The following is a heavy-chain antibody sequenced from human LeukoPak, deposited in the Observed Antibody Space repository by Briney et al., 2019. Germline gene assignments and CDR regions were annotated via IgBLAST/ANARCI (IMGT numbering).Heavy chain of an antibody. V-gene: IGHV3-33*08. CDR3: ARDQVEGATSGTGYFDY. Sequence: GGSLRLSCAASGFTFSSYGMHWVRQAPGKGLEWVAVIWYDGSNKYYADSVKGRFTISRDNSKNTLYLQMNSLRAEDTAVYYCARDQVEGATSGTGYFDYWGQGTLVTVSS. CDR2: IWYDGSNK. D-gene: IGHD1-26*01. CDR1: GFTFSSYG. J-gene: IGHJ4*02.